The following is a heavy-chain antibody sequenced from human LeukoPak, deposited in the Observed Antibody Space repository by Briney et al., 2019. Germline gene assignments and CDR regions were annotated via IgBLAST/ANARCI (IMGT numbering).Heavy chain of an antibody. D-gene: IGHD3-3*01. J-gene: IGHJ4*02. CDR2: ISSSGTYI. CDR1: GFTFSSYG. CDR3: ARYSDGFLEWSLDY. V-gene: IGHV3-21*01. Sequence: PGGSLRLSCAASGFTFSSYGMHWVRQAPGKGLEWVSSISSSGTYIYYTDSMKGRFTISRDNAKNSLYLQMNSLRAEDTAVYYCARYSDGFLEWSLDYWGQGTLVTVSP.